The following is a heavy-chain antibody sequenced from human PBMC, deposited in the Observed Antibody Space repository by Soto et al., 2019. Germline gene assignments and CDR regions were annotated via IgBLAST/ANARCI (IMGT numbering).Heavy chain of an antibody. CDR1: VVSISSSSYY. V-gene: IGHV4-39*01. D-gene: IGHD3-10*01. Sequence: SETLSLTCTFSVVSISSSSYYCGWIRPPPWKGLEWIGSIYYSGSTYYNPSLKSRVTISVDTSKNQFSLKLSSVTAADTAVYYCASTAYGRHYYHYYGMDVWGEGTTVTVSS. CDR3: ASTAYGRHYYHYYGMDV. J-gene: IGHJ6*04. CDR2: IYYSGST.